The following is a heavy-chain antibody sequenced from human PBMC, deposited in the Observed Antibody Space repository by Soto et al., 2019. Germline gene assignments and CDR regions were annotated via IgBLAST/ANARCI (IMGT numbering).Heavy chain of an antibody. V-gene: IGHV3-11*06. Sequence: RRLSCAASGFTFSDYYMSWIRQAPGKGLEWVSYISSSSSYTNYADSVKGRFTISRDNAKNSLYLQMNSLRAEDTAVYYCAPHGAPGIADLFDYWGQGTLVPVYS. CDR3: APHGAPGIADLFDY. J-gene: IGHJ4*02. CDR2: ISSSSSYT. CDR1: GFTFSDYY. D-gene: IGHD6-13*01.